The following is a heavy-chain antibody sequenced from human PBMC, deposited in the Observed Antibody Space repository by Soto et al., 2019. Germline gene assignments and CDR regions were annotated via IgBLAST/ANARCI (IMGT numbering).Heavy chain of an antibody. CDR1: GYTFTSYG. CDR2: ISPYNGNT. Sequence: DSVKVSCKASGYTFTSYGISWVRQAPGQGLEWMGWISPYNGNTNYAQKLQGRVTMTTDTSTSTAYMELRSLRSDDTAVYYSARAYCSSTSCYFAYWGQGTLVTVSS. V-gene: IGHV1-18*01. D-gene: IGHD2-2*01. CDR3: ARAYCSSTSCYFAY. J-gene: IGHJ4*02.